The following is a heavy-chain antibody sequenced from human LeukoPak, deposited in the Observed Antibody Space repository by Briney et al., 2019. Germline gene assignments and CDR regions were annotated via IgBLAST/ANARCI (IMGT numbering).Heavy chain of an antibody. V-gene: IGHV3-11*01. CDR2: ISSSGSAT. CDR1: GFRFXXXF. Sequence: SGGSXXLSCAGSGFRFXXXFMSXVXQXXGXGXXXXSYISSSGSATTYADSVRGRFTVSRDNAMNSLYLQMNSLRAEDTAVYYCARDLAYGYEEFDYWGQGTLVTVSS. D-gene: IGHD5-18*01. CDR3: ARDLAYGYEEFDY. J-gene: IGHJ4*02.